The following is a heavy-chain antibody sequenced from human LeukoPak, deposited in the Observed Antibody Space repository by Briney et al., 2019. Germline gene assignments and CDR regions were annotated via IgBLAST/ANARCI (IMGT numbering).Heavy chain of an antibody. Sequence: SETLSLTCAVSGYSISSGYYWGWIRQPPEKGLEWIGSIYHSGSTYYNPSLKSRVTISVDTSKNQFSLKLSSVTAADTAVYYCARDELVDSSGWYGSYWGQGTLVTVSS. CDR1: GYSISSGYY. J-gene: IGHJ4*02. CDR3: ARDELVDSSGWYGSY. V-gene: IGHV4-38-2*02. CDR2: IYHSGST. D-gene: IGHD6-19*01.